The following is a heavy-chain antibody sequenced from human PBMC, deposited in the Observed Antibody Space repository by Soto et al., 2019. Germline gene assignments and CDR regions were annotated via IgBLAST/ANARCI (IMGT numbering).Heavy chain of an antibody. V-gene: IGHV1-2*02. CDR1: GYTFTGYY. J-gene: IGHJ6*02. CDR3: ARGAIYYYDSSGPEDV. Sequence: ASVKVSFKASGYTFTGYYMHWVRQAPGQGLEWMGWINPNSGGTNYAQKFQGRVTMTRDTSISTAYMELSRLRSDDTAVYYCARGAIYYYDSSGPEDVWGQGTTVTVSS. D-gene: IGHD3-22*01. CDR2: INPNSGGT.